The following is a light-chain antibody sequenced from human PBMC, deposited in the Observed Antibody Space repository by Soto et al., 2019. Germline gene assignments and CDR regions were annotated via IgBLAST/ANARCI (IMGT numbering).Light chain of an antibody. J-gene: IGKJ4*01. CDR1: QXVSSN. CDR2: GAS. V-gene: IGKV3D-15*01. CDR3: QQYNNWPPLT. Sequence: EIVMTQSPATLSVSPGXRXTLXXXASQXVSSNLAWYQQKPGQAPRLLIYGASTRATGIPARFSGSGSGTEFTLTISSLQSEDFAVYYCQQYNNWPPLTFGGGTKVEIK.